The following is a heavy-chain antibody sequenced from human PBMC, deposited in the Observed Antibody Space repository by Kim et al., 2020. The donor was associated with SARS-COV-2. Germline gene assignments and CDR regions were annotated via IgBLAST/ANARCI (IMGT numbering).Heavy chain of an antibody. Sequence: STYDNPALQMRVAISVDTSKNQFSLKLTSVTAADTAVYYCARPYTSGTYDNWGQGTLVIVSS. CDR3: ARPYTSGTYDN. D-gene: IGHD6-19*01. V-gene: IGHV4-39*01. J-gene: IGHJ4*02. CDR2: ST.